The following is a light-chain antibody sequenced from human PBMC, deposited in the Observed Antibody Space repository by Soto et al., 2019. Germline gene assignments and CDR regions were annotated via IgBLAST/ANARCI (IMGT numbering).Light chain of an antibody. Sequence: QSVLTQPPSASGTPGQRVTISCSGSTSNIGSKTVSWYQQLPGSAPRVLIYNNNELPSGVPDRFSGSKSGTSASLAISGLQSEDGSDYYCATWDDSLPAVFGGGTKLTVL. V-gene: IGLV1-44*01. J-gene: IGLJ2*01. CDR2: NNN. CDR1: TSNIGSKT. CDR3: ATWDDSLPAV.